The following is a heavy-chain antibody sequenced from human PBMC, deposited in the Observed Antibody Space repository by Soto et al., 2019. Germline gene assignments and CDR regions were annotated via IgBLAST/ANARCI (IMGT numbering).Heavy chain of an antibody. Sequence: GGSLRLSCAASVFTFSSYSMNWVRQAPGKGLEWVSSISSSSSYIYYADSVKGRFTISRDNAKNSLYLQMNSLRAEDTAVYYCARGILYYDFWSGYLAASYYYYGMDVWGQGTTVTVSS. J-gene: IGHJ6*02. CDR2: ISSSSSYI. D-gene: IGHD3-3*01. CDR1: VFTFSSYS. CDR3: ARGILYYDFWSGYLAASYYYYGMDV. V-gene: IGHV3-21*01.